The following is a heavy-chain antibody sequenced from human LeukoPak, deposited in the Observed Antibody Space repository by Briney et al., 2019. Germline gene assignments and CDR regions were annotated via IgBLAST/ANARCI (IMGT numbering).Heavy chain of an antibody. D-gene: IGHD2-21*01. CDR1: GGTFSSYA. CDR2: IIPIFGTA. V-gene: IGHV1-69*05. J-gene: IGHJ3*02. Sequence: SVKVSCKASGGTFSSYAISWVRQAPGRGLEWMGGIIPIFGTANYAQKFQGRVTITTDESTSTAYMELSSLRSEDTAVYYCARGPYCGGDCYPRSIWGQGTMVTVSS. CDR3: ARGPYCGGDCYPRSI.